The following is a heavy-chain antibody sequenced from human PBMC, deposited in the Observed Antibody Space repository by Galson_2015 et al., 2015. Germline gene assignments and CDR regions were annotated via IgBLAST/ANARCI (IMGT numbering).Heavy chain of an antibody. J-gene: IGHJ4*02. V-gene: IGHV6-1*01. Sequence: CAISGDSVSSNSAAWNWIRQSPSRGLEWLGRTYYRSKWYNDYAVSVKSRITINPDTSKNQFSLQLDSVTPEDTAVYYCARVIAARHCGLDYWGQGTLVTVSS. CDR2: TYYRSKWYN. D-gene: IGHD6-6*01. CDR1: GDSVSSNSAA. CDR3: ARVIAARHCGLDY.